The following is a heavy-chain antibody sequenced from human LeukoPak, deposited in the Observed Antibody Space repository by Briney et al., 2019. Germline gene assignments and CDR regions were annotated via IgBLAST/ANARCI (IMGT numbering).Heavy chain of an antibody. V-gene: IGHV4-34*01. CDR2: INPSGST. J-gene: IGHJ4*02. CDR3: ARHKGPRGSVQD. Sequence: SETLSLTCAVYGGSFSGYHWTWIRQSPGKGLEWIGDINPSGSTYYNPSLKSRLTISVDRSKNQFSLKLSSVTAADTAVYYCARHKGPRGSVQDWGQGTLVTVSS. D-gene: IGHD3-10*01. CDR1: GGSFSGYH.